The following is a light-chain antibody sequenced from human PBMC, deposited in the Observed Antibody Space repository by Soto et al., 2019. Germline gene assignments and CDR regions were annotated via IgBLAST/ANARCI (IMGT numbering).Light chain of an antibody. CDR3: KQYNRAPFT. J-gene: IGKJ3*01. V-gene: IGKV3-20*01. CDR2: GAS. Sequence: EIVLTQSPGTLSLSPGERATLSCRASQSVSSTYLAWFQHKPGQAPRLLFYGASSRAAGIPDRFSGSGSGTDFNLTIIRSEPEDSAMYYCKQYNRAPFTFGHGTRVDIK. CDR1: QSVSSTY.